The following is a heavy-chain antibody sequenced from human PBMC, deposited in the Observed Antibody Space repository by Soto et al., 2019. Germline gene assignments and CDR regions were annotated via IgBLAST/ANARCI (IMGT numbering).Heavy chain of an antibody. CDR1: GFTVSSNY. J-gene: IGHJ4*02. D-gene: IGHD6-6*01. Sequence: GGSLRLSCAASGFTVSSNYMSWVRQAPGKGLEWVSVIYSGGSTYYADSVKGRFTISRDSSKNTLYLQMNSLRAEDTAVYYCARDNLPVSSRPLDYWGQGTLVTVSS. CDR3: ARDNLPVSSRPLDY. CDR2: IYSGGST. V-gene: IGHV3-66*01.